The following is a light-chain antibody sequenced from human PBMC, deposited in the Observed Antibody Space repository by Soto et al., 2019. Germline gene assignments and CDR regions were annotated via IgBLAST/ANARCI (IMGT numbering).Light chain of an antibody. V-gene: IGLV2-23*01. J-gene: IGLJ1*01. CDR3: CSYAGSSPDV. CDR1: SSDVGSYNL. CDR2: EGS. Sequence: QSALTQPASVSGSPGQSITISCTGTSSDVGSYNLVSWYQQHPGKAPKLMIYEGSKRPSGVSNRFSGSKSGNTASLTSSGLQAEDEADYYCCSYAGSSPDVFGTGTKVTVL.